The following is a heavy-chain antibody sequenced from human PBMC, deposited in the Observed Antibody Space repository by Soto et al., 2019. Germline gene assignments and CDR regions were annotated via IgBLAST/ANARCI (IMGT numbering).Heavy chain of an antibody. CDR2: INPSGGST. J-gene: IGHJ5*02. CDR3: ARDVKWGPPTFDG. V-gene: IGHV1-46*01. D-gene: IGHD1-26*01. CDR1: GYTFTSYY. Sequence: TSVKVSCKASGYTFTSYYMHWVRQAPGQGLEWMGIINPSGGSTSYAQKFQGRVTMTRDTSTSTVYMELSSLRSEDTAVYYCARDVKWGPPTFDGGGRGTLVIV.